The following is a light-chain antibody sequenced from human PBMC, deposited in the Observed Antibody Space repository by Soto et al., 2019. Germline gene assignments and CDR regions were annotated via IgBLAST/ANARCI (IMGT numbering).Light chain of an antibody. J-gene: IGKJ1*01. CDR1: QSVSSSY. CDR3: QQYGSSSWT. V-gene: IGKV3-20*01. Sequence: EVVMTQSPETLSVSPGERATLSCRASQSVSSSYLAWYQQKPGQAPRLLIYGTSSRATAIPDRFSGSGSGTDFTLTISRLDPEDFAVYYCQQYGSSSWTFGQGTKVDIK. CDR2: GTS.